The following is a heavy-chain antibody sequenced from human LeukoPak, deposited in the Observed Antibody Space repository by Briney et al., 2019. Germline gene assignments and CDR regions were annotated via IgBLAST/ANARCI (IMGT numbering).Heavy chain of an antibody. D-gene: IGHD3-10*01. CDR1: GFTFSSYG. V-gene: IGHV3-30*18. CDR2: ISYDGSNK. Sequence: GGSLRLSCAASGFTFSSYGMHWVRQAPGKGLEWVAVISYDGSNKYYADSVKGRFTISRDNSKNTLYLQMNSLRAEDTAVYYCAKVGGSGSYLYYYYGMDVWGQGTTVTVSS. J-gene: IGHJ6*02. CDR3: AKVGGSGSYLYYYYGMDV.